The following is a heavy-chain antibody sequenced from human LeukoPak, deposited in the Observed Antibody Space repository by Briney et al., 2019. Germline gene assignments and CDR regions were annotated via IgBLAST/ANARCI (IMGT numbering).Heavy chain of an antibody. Sequence: GGSLRLTCAHSGFTFRSYAISWLRQAPGKGLECVSGISGSGGGGSTYNADSVKGRFTISRDTSKNTLYLQMNSLRAADTAVYYCAKDWPYCRCIRCYTNINACQLWGQGTMVTVSS. J-gene: IGHJ3*01. CDR2: ISGSGGGGST. D-gene: IGHD2-2*01. CDR1: GFTFRSYA. CDR3: AKDWPYCRCIRCYTNINACQL. V-gene: IGHV3-23*01.